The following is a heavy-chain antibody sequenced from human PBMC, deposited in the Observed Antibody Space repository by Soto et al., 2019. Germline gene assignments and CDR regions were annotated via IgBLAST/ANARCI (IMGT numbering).Heavy chain of an antibody. D-gene: IGHD3-10*01. V-gene: IGHV3-15*07. J-gene: IGHJ4*02. CDR2: IRGTTNGGTT. Sequence: EVQLVESGGGLVKPGGSLRLSCVVSGLTFRDAWVNWAGQAPGEGLEWVGRIRGTTNGGTTDYAAPVKGRFTISRDDSKNTVYLQSNSLKVEDTAIYHCTTDLKWSGGDYWGQGTLVSVSS. CDR1: GLTFRDAW. CDR3: TTDLKWSGGDY.